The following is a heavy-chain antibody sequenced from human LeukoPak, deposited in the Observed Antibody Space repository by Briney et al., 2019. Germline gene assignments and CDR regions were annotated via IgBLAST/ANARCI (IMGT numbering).Heavy chain of an antibody. CDR3: ARAARPGTTLEFSTFAPFDY. J-gene: IGHJ4*02. CDR1: GYTFNSYG. V-gene: IGHV1-18*01. CDR2: ISAYNGNT. D-gene: IGHD1-7*01. Sequence: AASVKVSCKASGYTFNSYGISWVRQAPRQGLEWMGWISAYNGNTNYAQKLQGRVTMTTDTSTSTAYMELRSLRSDDTAVYYCARAARPGTTLEFSTFAPFDYWGQGTLVTVSS.